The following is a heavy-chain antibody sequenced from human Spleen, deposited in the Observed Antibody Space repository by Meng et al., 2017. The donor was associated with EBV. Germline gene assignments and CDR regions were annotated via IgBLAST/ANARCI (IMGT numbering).Heavy chain of an antibody. D-gene: IGHD3-10*01. CDR1: GASISRNYYV. Sequence: QPPLREDGPRLVTPSQTLSLTCTVSGASISRNYYVWGWIRQPPGKGLEWIENIYYTGNTYYNPSLKSRVTVSLDTSKNQFSLRLNSVTAADTAVYFCAGGFFRSGSYAFDYWGQGALVTVSS. V-gene: IGHV4-39*07. J-gene: IGHJ4*02. CDR2: IYYTGNT. CDR3: AGGFFRSGSYAFDY.